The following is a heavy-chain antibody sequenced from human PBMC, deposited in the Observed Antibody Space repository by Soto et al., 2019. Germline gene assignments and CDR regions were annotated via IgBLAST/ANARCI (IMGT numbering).Heavy chain of an antibody. J-gene: IGHJ3*02. V-gene: IGHV1-69*13. D-gene: IGHD3-22*01. CDR1: GYTFTSYA. Sequence: SVKVSCKASGYTFTSYAISWVRQAPGQRLEWMGGIIPIFGTANYAQKFQGRVTITADESTSTAYMELSSLRSEDTAVYYCARDHLTGDYYYDSSGYYHDAFDIWGQGTMVTVSS. CDR3: ARDHLTGDYYYDSSGYYHDAFDI. CDR2: IIPIFGTA.